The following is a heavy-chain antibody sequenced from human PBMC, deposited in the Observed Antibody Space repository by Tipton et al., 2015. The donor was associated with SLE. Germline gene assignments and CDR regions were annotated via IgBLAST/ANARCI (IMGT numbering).Heavy chain of an antibody. CDR3: ARGCSSSTCEPFYFFGMDV. Sequence: TLSLTCTVSGDSISNGDDYWSWIRQPPGKGLEWIGNIYYGGSTNYSPSLESRVTITVDMSKNQFSLRLISVTAADTAVYYCARGCSSSTCEPFYFFGMDVWGQGTTVTVSS. CDR1: GDSISNGDDY. J-gene: IGHJ6*02. D-gene: IGHD2-2*01. V-gene: IGHV4-30-4*08. CDR2: IYYGGST.